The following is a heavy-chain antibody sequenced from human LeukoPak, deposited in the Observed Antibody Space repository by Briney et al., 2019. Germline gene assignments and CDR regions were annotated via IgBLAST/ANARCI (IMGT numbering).Heavy chain of an antibody. J-gene: IGHJ1*01. Sequence: GGSLRLSCAASGFTFSSYAMSWVRQAPGKGLEWVSAISGSGGSTYYADSVKGRFTISRDNSKNTLYLQMNSLRAEDTAVYYCATGVDYHSSWHEYFQHWGQGTLVTVSS. V-gene: IGHV3-23*01. D-gene: IGHD6-13*01. CDR3: ATGVDYHSSWHEYFQH. CDR2: ISGSGGST. CDR1: GFTFSSYA.